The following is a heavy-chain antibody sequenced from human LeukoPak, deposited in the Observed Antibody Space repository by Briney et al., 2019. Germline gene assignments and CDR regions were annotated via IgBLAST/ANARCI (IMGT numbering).Heavy chain of an antibody. V-gene: IGHV3-21*01. CDR1: GFTFSSYS. Sequence: GGSLRLSCAASGFTFSSYSMNWVRQAPGKGLEWVSSISSSSSYIYYADSVKRRFTISRDNAKNSLYLQMNSLRAEDTAVYYCAREGYYCSSTNCQFDYWGQGTLVTVSS. J-gene: IGHJ4*02. D-gene: IGHD2-2*01. CDR2: ISSSSSYI. CDR3: AREGYYCSSTNCQFDY.